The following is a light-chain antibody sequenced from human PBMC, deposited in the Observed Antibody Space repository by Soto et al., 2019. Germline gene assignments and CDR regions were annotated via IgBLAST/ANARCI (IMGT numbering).Light chain of an antibody. Sequence: ETVMTQSPVALSVSPGERATLSCRARQNVRKNLAWYQQKPGQAPRLLIYGASTRATGIPARFSGDGSGTEFTLTIDSLQSEDFVVYYCLHYDGWPLTFGQGTRLEIK. CDR2: GAS. CDR3: LHYDGWPLT. CDR1: QNVRKN. J-gene: IGKJ5*01. V-gene: IGKV3-15*01.